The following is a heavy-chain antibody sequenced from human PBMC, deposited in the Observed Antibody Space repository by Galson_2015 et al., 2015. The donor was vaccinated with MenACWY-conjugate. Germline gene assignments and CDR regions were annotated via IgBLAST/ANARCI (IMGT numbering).Heavy chain of an antibody. Sequence: ETLSLTCTVSGGSISRYFWSWIRQPPGRGLEWIGYIYYTGSTSYNPSLKSRVTMSVDTSKNQFSLKLSSVTAADTAMYYCAGGQGNYYDSTGFQYHFDYWGQGTPVTVSS. CDR2: IYYTGST. V-gene: IGHV4-59*01. J-gene: IGHJ4*02. D-gene: IGHD3-22*01. CDR1: GGSISRYF. CDR3: AGGQGNYYDSTGFQYHFDY.